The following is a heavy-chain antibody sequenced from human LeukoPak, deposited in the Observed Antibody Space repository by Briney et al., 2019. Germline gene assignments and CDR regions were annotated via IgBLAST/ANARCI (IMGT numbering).Heavy chain of an antibody. Sequence: ASVKVSCKVSGYTLTELSMHWVRQAPGKGLEWMGGFDPEDGETIYAQKFQGRVTMTEDTSTDTAYMELSSLRSEDTAVYYCATGIRVYDVLTPPFDYWGQGTLVTVSS. CDR2: FDPEDGET. J-gene: IGHJ4*02. CDR3: ATGIRVYDVLTPPFDY. CDR1: GYTLTELS. V-gene: IGHV1-24*01. D-gene: IGHD3-9*01.